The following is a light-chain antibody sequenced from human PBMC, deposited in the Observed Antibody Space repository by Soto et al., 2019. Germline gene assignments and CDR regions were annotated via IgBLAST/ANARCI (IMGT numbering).Light chain of an antibody. V-gene: IGKV1-39*01. CDR1: QSISTY. J-gene: IGKJ4*01. CDR3: QQSYTTPLT. CDR2: GAS. Sequence: DIQMTQSPSSLSASVGDRVTIRCRSSQSISTYLDWYQQKPGKAPKLLIYGASTLQSGVPSRFSGSGSGTDCTLTISSLQPEDFATFYCQQSYTTPLTFGGGNKVEIK.